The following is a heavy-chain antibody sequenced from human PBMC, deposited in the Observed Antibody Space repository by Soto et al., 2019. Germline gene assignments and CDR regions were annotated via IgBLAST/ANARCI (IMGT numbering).Heavy chain of an antibody. D-gene: IGHD3-16*02. CDR3: ARIIAASGTGFDY. Sequence: PXYSLTISGKGSGYTVIRYWIGLVRQKPGKGLEWMGMIYPGDSDTRYSPSFQGQVTISADKSINTAYLQWSSLEASDTAVYYCARIIAASGTGFDYWGQGTLVTVSS. J-gene: IGHJ4*02. CDR2: IYPGDSDT. V-gene: IGHV5-51*01. CDR1: GYTVIRYW.